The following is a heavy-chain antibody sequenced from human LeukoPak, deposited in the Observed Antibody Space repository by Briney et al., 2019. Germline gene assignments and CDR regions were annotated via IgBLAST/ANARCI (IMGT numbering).Heavy chain of an antibody. CDR2: IIPIFGTA. J-gene: IGHJ4*02. CDR3: ARSTYYDFWSGYYSPNPIDY. D-gene: IGHD3-3*01. V-gene: IGHV1-69*01. CDR1: GCTFSSYA. Sequence: SVKVSCKASGCTFSSYAISWVRQAPGQGLEWMGGIIPIFGTANYAQKFQGRVTITADESTSTAYMELSSLRSEDTAVYYRARSTYYDFWSGYYSPNPIDYWGQGTLVTVSS.